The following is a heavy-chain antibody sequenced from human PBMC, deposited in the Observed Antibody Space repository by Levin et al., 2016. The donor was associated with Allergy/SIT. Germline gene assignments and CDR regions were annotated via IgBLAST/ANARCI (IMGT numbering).Heavy chain of an antibody. CDR2: INRDGSSI. CDR3: TRGQDFSGGEWSDAFDI. Sequence: WIRQPPGKGLVWVSHINRDGSSISHADSVKGRFTVSRDNAKNTLYLQMNSLRAEDTAVYYCTRGQDFSGGEWSDAFDIWGHGTLVTVSS. J-gene: IGHJ3*02. D-gene: IGHD2-15*01. V-gene: IGHV3-74*01.